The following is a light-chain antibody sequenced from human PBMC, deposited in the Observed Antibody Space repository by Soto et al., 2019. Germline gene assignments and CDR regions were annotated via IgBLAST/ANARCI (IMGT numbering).Light chain of an antibody. CDR3: QQYNSYST. Sequence: DIQMTQSPSTLSASVGDRVTITCRASQSISSWLAWYQQKPGKAPKLLIYGASSLESGVPSRFSGSGSGTEFTLTNRSQQPDDFATYYCQQYNSYSTFGQGTRLEIK. J-gene: IGKJ5*01. CDR2: GAS. V-gene: IGKV1-5*01. CDR1: QSISSW.